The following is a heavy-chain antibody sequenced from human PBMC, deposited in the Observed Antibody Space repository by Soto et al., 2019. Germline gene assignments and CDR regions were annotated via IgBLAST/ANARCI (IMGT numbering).Heavy chain of an antibody. CDR3: ARDIRLRLGELSFFYYYYGMDV. Sequence: ASVKVSCKASGYTFTSYGISWVRQAPGQGLEWMGWISAYNGNTNYAQKLQGRVTMTTDTSTSTAYMELRSLRSDDTAVYYCARDIRLRLGELSFFYYYYGMDVWGQGTTVTVSS. CDR1: GYTFTSYG. J-gene: IGHJ6*02. CDR2: ISAYNGNT. D-gene: IGHD3-16*02. V-gene: IGHV1-18*01.